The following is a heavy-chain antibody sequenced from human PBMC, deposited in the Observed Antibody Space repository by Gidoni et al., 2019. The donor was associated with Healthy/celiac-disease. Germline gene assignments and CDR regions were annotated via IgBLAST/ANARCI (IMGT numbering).Heavy chain of an antibody. V-gene: IGHV3-23*01. CDR1: GFNFSSYA. J-gene: IGHJ4*02. CDR3: AKDLSYYYDSSGYYGY. D-gene: IGHD3-22*01. CDR2: ISGSGGST. Sequence: EVHLLESAGGLVQPGGSLSLSCSASGFNFSSYAMSWVRQDPGKGLEWVSAISGSGGSTYYADSVKGRFTISRDNAKNTLYLQMNSLRAEDTAVYYCAKDLSYYYDSSGYYGYWGQGTLVTVSS.